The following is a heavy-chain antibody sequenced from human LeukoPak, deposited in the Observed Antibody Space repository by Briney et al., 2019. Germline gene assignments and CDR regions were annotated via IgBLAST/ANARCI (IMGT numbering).Heavy chain of an antibody. CDR3: ARLQLWAYYFDY. CDR1: GFTLSDHN. CDR2: TRNRVMGFTT. J-gene: IGHJ4*02. D-gene: IGHD5-18*01. Sequence: GGSLRLSCAASGFTLSDHNIDWVRQAPGKGLEWVGRTRNRVMGFTTEYAASVRGRFSISRDDSKSLLYLQMNSLRAEDTAVYYCARLQLWAYYFDYWGQGTLVTVSS. V-gene: IGHV3-72*01.